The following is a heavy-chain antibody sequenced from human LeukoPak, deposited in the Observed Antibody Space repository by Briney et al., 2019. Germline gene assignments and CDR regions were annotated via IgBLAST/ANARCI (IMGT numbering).Heavy chain of an antibody. Sequence: GRSLRLSCAASGFTFSSYAMSWVRQAPGKGLEWVSAISGSGGSTYYADSVKGRFTISRDNSKNTLYLQMNSLRAEDTAVYYCARNPPYCSSASCSAANWFDPWGQGTLVTVSS. CDR3: ARNPPYCSSASCSAANWFDP. CDR2: ISGSGGST. D-gene: IGHD2-2*01. CDR1: GFTFSSYA. V-gene: IGHV3-23*01. J-gene: IGHJ5*02.